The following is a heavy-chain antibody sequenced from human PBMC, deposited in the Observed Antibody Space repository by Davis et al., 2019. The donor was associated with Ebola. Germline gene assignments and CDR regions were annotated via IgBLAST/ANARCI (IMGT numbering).Heavy chain of an antibody. Sequence: GESLKISCSASGFTFSSYAMHWVRQAPGKGLEYVSAISSNGGSTYYADSVKGRFTISRDNSKNTLYLQMSSLRAEDTAVYYCAKLYYYDSSGYLPYYYYGMDVWGQGTTVTVSS. CDR2: ISSNGGST. CDR3: AKLYYYDSSGYLPYYYYGMDV. D-gene: IGHD3-22*01. J-gene: IGHJ6*02. V-gene: IGHV3-64D*06. CDR1: GFTFSSYA.